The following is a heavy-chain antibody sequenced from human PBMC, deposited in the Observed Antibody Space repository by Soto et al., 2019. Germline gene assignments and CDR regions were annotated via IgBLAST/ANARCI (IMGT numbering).Heavy chain of an antibody. CDR1: GYTFTSYG. D-gene: IGHD3-10*01. J-gene: IGHJ5*02. CDR2: ISPYDGNT. Sequence: ASVKVSCKASGYTFTSYGISWVRQAPGQGLEWMGWISPYDGNTNHAQKLQGRVTMTTDTSTSTAYMELRSLRSDDTAVYYCARGVGSGTYYNQYNWFDPWGQGTLLTVSS. V-gene: IGHV1-18*01. CDR3: ARGVGSGTYYNQYNWFDP.